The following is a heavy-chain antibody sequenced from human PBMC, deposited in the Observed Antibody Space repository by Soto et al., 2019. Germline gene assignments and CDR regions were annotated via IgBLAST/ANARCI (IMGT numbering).Heavy chain of an antibody. CDR1: GYTYTSYT. CDR3: ATTTGDRYYYGMDV. J-gene: IGHJ6*02. D-gene: IGHD7-27*01. Sequence: GASVKVSCKASGYTYTSYTMHWVRQAPGQRLEWMGWINAGNGNTKHSQKLQGRVTITRDTSANTAYMELSSLRSEDTAVYFCATTTGDRYYYGMDVWGQGTTVTVSS. V-gene: IGHV1-3*01. CDR2: INAGNGNT.